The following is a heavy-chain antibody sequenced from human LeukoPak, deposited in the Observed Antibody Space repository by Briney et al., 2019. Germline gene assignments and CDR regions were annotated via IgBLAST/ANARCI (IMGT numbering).Heavy chain of an antibody. J-gene: IGHJ5*02. CDR1: GASVSGSNYY. V-gene: IGHV4-39*07. Sequence: SETLSLTCAVSGASVSGSNYYWGWIRQPPGKGLEWIGNIYYSGSTNYNPSLKSRVTISVDTSKNQFSLKLSSVTAADTAVYYCARAWFGTWGQGTLVTVSS. CDR2: IYYSGST. CDR3: ARAWFGT.